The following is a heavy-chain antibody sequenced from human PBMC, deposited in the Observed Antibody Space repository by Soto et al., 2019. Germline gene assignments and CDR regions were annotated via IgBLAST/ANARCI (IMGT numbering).Heavy chain of an antibody. Sequence: SETLSLTCTVSGGSISSSSYYWGWIRQPPGKGLEWIGSIYYSGSTYYNPSLKSRVTISVDTSKNQFSLKLSSVTAADTAVYYCASYGDYGRGDYWGQGTLVTVSS. J-gene: IGHJ4*02. V-gene: IGHV4-39*01. CDR1: GGSISSSSYY. CDR3: ASYGDYGRGDY. CDR2: IYYSGST. D-gene: IGHD4-17*01.